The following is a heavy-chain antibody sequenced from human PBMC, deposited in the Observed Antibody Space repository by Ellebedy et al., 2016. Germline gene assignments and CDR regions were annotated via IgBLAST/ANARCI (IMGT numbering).Heavy chain of an antibody. CDR2: IYYSGST. CDR1: GGSISSGDSY. CDR3: AREYIVGATGFDY. D-gene: IGHD1-26*01. J-gene: IGHJ4*02. Sequence: SETLSLTXTVSGGSISSGDSYWHWIRQPPGKGLEWIGFIYYSGSTYSNPSLKSRVTISADTSKNQFSLKLRSVTAADTALYYCAREYIVGATGFDYWGQGTLVTVSS. V-gene: IGHV4-30-4*01.